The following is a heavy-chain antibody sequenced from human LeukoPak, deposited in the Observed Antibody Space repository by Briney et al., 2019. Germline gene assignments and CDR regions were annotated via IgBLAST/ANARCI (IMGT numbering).Heavy chain of an antibody. CDR1: GGSISSGGYY. CDR2: IYHSGST. CDR3: ARVKEDYYYYYMDV. Sequence: SETLSLTCTVSGGSISSGGYYWSWIRQPPGKGLGWIGYIYHSGSTYYNPSLKSRVTISVDRSKNQFSLKLSSVTAADTAVYYCARVKEDYYYYYMDVWGKGTTVTVSS. V-gene: IGHV4-30-2*01. J-gene: IGHJ6*03.